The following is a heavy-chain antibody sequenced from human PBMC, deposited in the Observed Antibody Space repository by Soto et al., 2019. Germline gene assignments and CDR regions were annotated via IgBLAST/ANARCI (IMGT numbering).Heavy chain of an antibody. CDR2: IYYSGST. J-gene: IGHJ4*02. D-gene: IGHD5-12*01. CDR3: ARGSSGYGPGFDY. CDR1: GGSVSSGSYY. Sequence: QVQLQESGPGLVKPSETLSLTCTVSGGSVSSGSYYWSWIRQPPGKGLEWIGYIYYSGSTNYNPALKSRVTISVDTSKNQFSLKLSSVTAADTAVYYCARGSSGYGPGFDYWGQGTLVTVSS. V-gene: IGHV4-61*01.